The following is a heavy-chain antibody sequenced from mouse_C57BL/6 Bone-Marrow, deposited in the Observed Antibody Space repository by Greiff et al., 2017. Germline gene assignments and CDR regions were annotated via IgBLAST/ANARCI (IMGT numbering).Heavy chain of an antibody. CDR2: IDPNSGGT. CDR3: ARWDSNYWAMDY. Sequence: VQLQQSGAELVKPGASVKLSCKASGYTFTSYWMHWVKQRPGRGLEWIGRIDPNSGGTTYNEQFKSKATLTVDTPSTTAYMQLSSLTSEDSAVYYCARWDSNYWAMDYWGQGTSVTVSS. V-gene: IGHV1-72*01. CDR1: GYTFTSYW. D-gene: IGHD2-5*01. J-gene: IGHJ4*01.